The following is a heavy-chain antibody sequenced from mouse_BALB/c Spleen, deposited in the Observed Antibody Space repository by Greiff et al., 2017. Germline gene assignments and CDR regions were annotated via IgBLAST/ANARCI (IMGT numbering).Heavy chain of an antibody. Sequence: QVQLQQPGAELVKPGASVKMSCKASGYTFTSYWMHWVKQRPGQGLEWIGVIDPSDSYTSYNQKFKGKATLTVDTSSSTAYMQLSSLTSEDSAVYYCTRSPYGYAMDYWGQGTSVTVSS. J-gene: IGHJ4*01. V-gene: IGHV1S127*01. CDR2: IDPSDSYT. D-gene: IGHD1-1*02. CDR3: TRSPYGYAMDY. CDR1: GYTFTSYW.